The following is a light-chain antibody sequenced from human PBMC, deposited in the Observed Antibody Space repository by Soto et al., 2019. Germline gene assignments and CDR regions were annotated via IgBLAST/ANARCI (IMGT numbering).Light chain of an antibody. CDR3: QQYGSSPFT. CDR2: GAS. Sequence: EIVLTQSPGTLSLSPGERATLSCRASQSVSSSYLAWYQQKPGQAPRLLIYGASSRATGIPDRFSGSGSGTDFTLTISRLEPEDFSVYYCQQYGSSPFTFGTWTKVYIK. CDR1: QSVSSSY. J-gene: IGKJ3*01. V-gene: IGKV3-20*01.